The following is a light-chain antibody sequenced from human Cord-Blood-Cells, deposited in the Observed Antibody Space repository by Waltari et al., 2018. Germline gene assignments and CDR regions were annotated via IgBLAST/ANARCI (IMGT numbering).Light chain of an antibody. CDR2: YVS. Sequence: QSALTQPRSVSGSPGQSVTIPCTGTSSDVGGYNYVSWYQQHPGKAPKLMIYYVSNRPAGVPDRFSGSKSGNTASLTISGLQAEDEADYYCCSYAGSYTLVFGGGTKLTVL. J-gene: IGLJ2*01. CDR3: CSYAGSYTLV. V-gene: IGLV2-11*01. CDR1: SSDVGGYNY.